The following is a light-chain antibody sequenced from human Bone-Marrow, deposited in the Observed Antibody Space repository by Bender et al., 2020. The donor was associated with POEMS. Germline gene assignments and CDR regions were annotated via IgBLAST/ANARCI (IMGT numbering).Light chain of an antibody. J-gene: IGLJ2*01. Sequence: QPPSVSGALGQRVSISCAGSTSNIGADYYVHWYQQLPGRAPKLLIYADINRPLGVPDRFSGSKSGNTASLTISGLLAEDEADYYCSSYARSNFPFGGGTKLTVL. CDR2: ADI. V-gene: IGLV1-40*01. CDR1: TSNIGADYY. CDR3: SSYARSNFP.